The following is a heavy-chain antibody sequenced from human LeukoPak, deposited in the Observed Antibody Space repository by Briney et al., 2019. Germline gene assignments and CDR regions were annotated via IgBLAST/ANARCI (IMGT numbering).Heavy chain of an antibody. V-gene: IGHV4-39*07. Sequence: SETLSLTCTVSGGSISSSSYYWGWIRQPPGKGLEWIGSIYYSGSTNYNPSLKSRVTISVDTSKNQFSLKLSSVTAADTAVYYCAKSGVVVPVAVYYMDVWGKGTTVTVSS. D-gene: IGHD2-2*01. CDR1: GGSISSSSYY. J-gene: IGHJ6*03. CDR3: AKSGVVVPVAVYYMDV. CDR2: IYYSGST.